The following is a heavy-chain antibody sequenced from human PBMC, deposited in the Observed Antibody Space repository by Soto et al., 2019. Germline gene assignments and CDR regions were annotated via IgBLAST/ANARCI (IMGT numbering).Heavy chain of an antibody. CDR2: FIPIFGTA. CDR3: ARDSAGYGSSSYYYYYGMDV. D-gene: IGHD3-10*01. V-gene: IGHV1-69*01. CDR1: GGTFSSYA. J-gene: IGHJ6*02. Sequence: QVQLVQSGAEVKKPGSSVKVSCKASGGTFSSYAISWVRQAPGQGLEWMGGFIPIFGTANYAQKFQGRVTITADESTSTAYMELSSLRSEDTAVYYCARDSAGYGSSSYYYYYGMDVWGQGTTVTVSS.